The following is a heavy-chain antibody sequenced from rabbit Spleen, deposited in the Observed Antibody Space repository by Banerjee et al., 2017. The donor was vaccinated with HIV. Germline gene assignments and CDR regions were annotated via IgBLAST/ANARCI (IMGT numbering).Heavy chain of an antibody. D-gene: IGHD8-1*01. CDR3: ARDTGSSFASYGLDL. CDR1: GLSFSSSDY. CDR2: IAGSSSDFI. V-gene: IGHV1S40*01. Sequence: QSLVESGGGLVKHGASLPLPCTAAGLSFSSSDYMCWVRQDPGKGLEWISFIAGSSSDFIYSASWAKGLFTCSKTSSTTVTLQMTSPTVADTATYFCARDTGSSFASYGLDLWGPGTLVTVS. J-gene: IGHJ6*01.